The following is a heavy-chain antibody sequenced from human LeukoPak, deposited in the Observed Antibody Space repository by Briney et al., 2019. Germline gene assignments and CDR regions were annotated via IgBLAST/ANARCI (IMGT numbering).Heavy chain of an antibody. D-gene: IGHD3-22*01. Sequence: GGSLRLSCTTSGFSLGDYGMSWFRQAPGKGLEWVGFIRSKTYGGTTEYAASVKGRFTISRDDSKSIAYLQMNSLKTEDTAVYYCTRGGYYDSSGYPYFDYWGQGTLVTVSS. CDR1: GFSLGDYG. CDR3: TRGGYYDSSGYPYFDY. J-gene: IGHJ4*02. V-gene: IGHV3-49*03. CDR2: IRSKTYGGTT.